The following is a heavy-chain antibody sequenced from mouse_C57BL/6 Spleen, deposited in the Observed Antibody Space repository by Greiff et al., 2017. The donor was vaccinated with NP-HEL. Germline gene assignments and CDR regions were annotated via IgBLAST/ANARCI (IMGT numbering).Heavy chain of an antibody. CDR3: ASYGYVPWFAY. V-gene: IGHV1-22*01. Sequence: EVQLQQSGPELVKPGASVKMSCKASGYTFTDYNMHWVKQSPGKSLEWIGYINPNNGGTSYNQKFKGKATLTVNKSSSTAYMELRSLTSEDSAVYYCASYGYVPWFAYWGQGTLVTVSA. CDR2: INPNNGGT. CDR1: GYTFTDYN. J-gene: IGHJ3*01. D-gene: IGHD2-2*01.